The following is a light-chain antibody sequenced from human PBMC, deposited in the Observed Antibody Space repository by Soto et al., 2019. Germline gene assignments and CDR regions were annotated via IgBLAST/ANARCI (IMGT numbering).Light chain of an antibody. CDR2: GAS. V-gene: IGKV3-15*01. J-gene: IGKJ1*01. CDR1: QSVSNN. CDR3: QQYNKRPWT. Sequence: EIVMTQSPATLSVSPGERATLSCRASQSVSNNLAWYQQKPGQAPRLLIYGASTRASGIPATFSGSGSGTEFTLTISSLQSEDFAVYYCQQYNKRPWTFGQGTKVDIK.